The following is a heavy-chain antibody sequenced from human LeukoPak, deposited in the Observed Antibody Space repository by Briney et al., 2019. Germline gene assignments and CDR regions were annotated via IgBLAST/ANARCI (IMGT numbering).Heavy chain of an antibody. J-gene: IGHJ4*02. CDR3: ARAIWTSTVTTYYLDY. CDR1: GYTFTNHA. Sequence: ASLNVSCKASGYTFTNHAIQWVRQAPGQRLEWMGWINAGNGKTKYSQKFQGRVTITRHASATTAYMEVSSLTSEDTAVYYCARAIWTSTVTTYYLDYWGQGTLVTVSS. V-gene: IGHV1-3*01. CDR2: INAGNGKT. D-gene: IGHD4-17*01.